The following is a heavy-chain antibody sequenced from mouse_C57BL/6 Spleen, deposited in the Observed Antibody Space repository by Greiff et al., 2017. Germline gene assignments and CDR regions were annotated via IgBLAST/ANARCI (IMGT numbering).Heavy chain of an antibody. CDR1: GYSITSGYY. Sequence: EVKLQESVPGLVQPSQSLSLTCSVTGYSITSGYYWNWLRQFPGNKLEWMGYISYDGSNNYNPSLKNRISITRDTSKNQFFLKLNSVTTEDTATYYCARGGYDGGFAYWGQGTLVTVSA. V-gene: IGHV3-6*01. D-gene: IGHD2-2*01. J-gene: IGHJ3*01. CDR2: ISYDGSN. CDR3: ARGGYDGGFAY.